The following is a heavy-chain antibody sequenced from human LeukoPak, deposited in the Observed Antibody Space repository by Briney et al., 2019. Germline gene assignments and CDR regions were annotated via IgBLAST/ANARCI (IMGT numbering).Heavy chain of an antibody. CDR2: IYYSGST. D-gene: IGHD1-26*01. CDR3: VRDSGSYYFDY. J-gene: IGHJ4*02. V-gene: IGHV4-59*12. Sequence: KSSETLSLTCTVSGGSISSYYWSWIRQPPGKGLEWIGYIYYSGSTNYNPSLKSRVTISVDTSKNQFSLKLSSVTAADTAVYYCVRDSGSYYFDYWGQGTLVTVSS. CDR1: GGSISSYY.